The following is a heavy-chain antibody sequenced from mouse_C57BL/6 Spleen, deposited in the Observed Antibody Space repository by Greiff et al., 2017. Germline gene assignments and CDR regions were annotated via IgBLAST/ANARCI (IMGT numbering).Heavy chain of an antibody. CDR3: ARRPLYAMDY. V-gene: IGHV1-82*01. J-gene: IGHJ4*01. CDR2: IYPGDGDT. Sequence: VQLVESGPELVKPGASVKISCKASGYAFSSSWMNWVKQRPGKGLEWIGRIYPGDGDTNYNGKFKGKATLTADKSSSTAYMQLSSLTSEDSAVYFCARRPLYAMDYWGQGTSVTVSS. CDR1: GYAFSSSW.